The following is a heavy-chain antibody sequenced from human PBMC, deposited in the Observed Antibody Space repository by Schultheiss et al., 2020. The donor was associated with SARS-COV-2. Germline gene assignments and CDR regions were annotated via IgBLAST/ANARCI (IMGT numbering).Heavy chain of an antibody. CDR2: ISGSGGST. J-gene: IGHJ4*02. D-gene: IGHD6-6*01. Sequence: GESLKISCAASGFTFSSYAMSWVRQAPGKGLEWVSAISGSGGSTYYADSVKGRFTISRDNSKNTLYLQMNSLRAEDTAVYYCAKEEYSSSPHPLATFDYWSQGTLVTVSS. CDR1: GFTFSSYA. CDR3: AKEEYSSSPHPLATFDY. V-gene: IGHV3-23*01.